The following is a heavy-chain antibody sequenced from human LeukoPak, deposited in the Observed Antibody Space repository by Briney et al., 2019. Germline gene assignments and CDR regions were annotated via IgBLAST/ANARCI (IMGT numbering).Heavy chain of an antibody. CDR3: AKSDCSSTSCPHANYMDV. J-gene: IGHJ6*03. CDR1: GFTFDDYA. D-gene: IGHD2-2*01. V-gene: IGHV3-9*01. Sequence: GGSLRLSCAASGFTFDDYAMHWVRHAPGKGLEWVSGISWNSGSIGYADSVKGRFTISRDDAKNSLYLQMNSLRAEDTALYYCAKSDCSSTSCPHANYMDVWGKGTTVTVSS. CDR2: ISWNSGSI.